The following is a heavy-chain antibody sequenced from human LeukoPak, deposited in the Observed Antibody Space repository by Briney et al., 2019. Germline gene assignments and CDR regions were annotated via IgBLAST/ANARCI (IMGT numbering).Heavy chain of an antibody. Sequence: AGESLKISWKGSGYSFTSYWIGWVRQMPGKGLEWMGIIYPGDSDTRYSPSFQGQVTISADKSISTAYLQWSSLKASDTAMYYCARFRLSMVRGVILYYYCMDVWGKGTTVTVSS. CDR2: IYPGDSDT. J-gene: IGHJ6*03. CDR3: ARFRLSMVRGVILYYYCMDV. V-gene: IGHV5-51*01. D-gene: IGHD3-10*01. CDR1: GYSFTSYW.